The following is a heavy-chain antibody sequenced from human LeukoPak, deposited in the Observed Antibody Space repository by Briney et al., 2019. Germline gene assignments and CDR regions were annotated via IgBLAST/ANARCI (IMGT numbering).Heavy chain of an antibody. D-gene: IGHD1-1*01. CDR3: STGGGTNDY. CDR2: IKRKSDGGTT. Sequence: PGGSLRLSCAASGFTFSNSWMSWVRQAPGKGLECVGRIKRKSDGGTTDYAAPVKGRFTISRDDSRSTLYLQMNSLKTEDTAVYYYSTGGGTNDYWGQGTLVTVSS. CDR1: GFTFSNSW. V-gene: IGHV3-15*01. J-gene: IGHJ4*02.